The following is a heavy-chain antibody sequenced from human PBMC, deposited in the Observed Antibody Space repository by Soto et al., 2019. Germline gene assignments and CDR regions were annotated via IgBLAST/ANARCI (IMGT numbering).Heavy chain of an antibody. D-gene: IGHD6-13*01. CDR3: ARGETQQQRDY. CDR1: GDSINSDKW. CDR2: IYHSGST. V-gene: IGHV4-4*02. Sequence: SETLSLTCAVSGDSINSDKWWSWIRQPPGKGLQWIGEIYHSGSTKYNPSLKSRVIISVDKSKNQFSLKLSSVTDTDTAVYYCARGETQQQRDYWGQGTLVTAPQ. J-gene: IGHJ4*02.